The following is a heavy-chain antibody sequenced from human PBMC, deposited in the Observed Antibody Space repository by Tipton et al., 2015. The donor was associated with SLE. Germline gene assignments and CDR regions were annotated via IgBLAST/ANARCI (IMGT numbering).Heavy chain of an antibody. V-gene: IGHV4-59*01. CDR1: GGSMNDYS. Sequence: TLSLTCTVSGGSMNDYSWNWIRQPPGQGLQWIGYVSYSGSTNYNPSLKGRVTLSVDTSKYHFSLRLSSVTAADTALYYCARQRRITPTGRSLYFDYWGQGALVTVSS. CDR2: VSYSGST. J-gene: IGHJ4*02. CDR3: ARQRRITPTGRSLYFDY. D-gene: IGHD6-13*01.